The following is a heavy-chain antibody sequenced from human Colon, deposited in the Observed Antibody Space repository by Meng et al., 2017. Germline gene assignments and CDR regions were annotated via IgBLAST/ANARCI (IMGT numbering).Heavy chain of an antibody. D-gene: IGHD3-10*01. CDR3: ARDPSNRGAFFDP. V-gene: IGHV4-31*11. CDR2: VHDSGDT. CDR1: GGSISGDGYY. J-gene: IGHJ5*02. Sequence: QGRLQEAGPGRVKPSQTLSLTCVVSGGSISGDGYYWSWIRQHPGKGLEWIGYVHDSGDTYYKSSLKSRITISIDTSENQFSLKLKPVTAADTAVYYCARDPSNRGAFFDPWGQGTLVTVSS.